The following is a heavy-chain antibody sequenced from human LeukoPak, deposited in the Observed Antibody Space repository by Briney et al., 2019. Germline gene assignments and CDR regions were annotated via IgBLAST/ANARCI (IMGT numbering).Heavy chain of an antibody. Sequence: SETLSLTCTVSGGSISSSSYYWGWIRQPPGKGLEWIGSIYYSGSTYYNPSLKSRVTISVDTSKNQFSLKLSSVTAADTAVYYCTTSGWYLLPGVYWGQGTLVTVSS. J-gene: IGHJ4*02. D-gene: IGHD6-19*01. V-gene: IGHV4-39*01. CDR3: TTSGWYLLPGVY. CDR2: IYYSGST. CDR1: GGSISSSSYY.